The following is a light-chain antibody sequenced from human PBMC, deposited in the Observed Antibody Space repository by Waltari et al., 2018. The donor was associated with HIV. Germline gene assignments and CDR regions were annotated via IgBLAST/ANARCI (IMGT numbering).Light chain of an antibody. CDR1: QSLSSSY. CDR3: QQYGSSPPIT. CDR2: GAS. J-gene: IGKJ5*01. Sequence: EIVLTQSPGTLSLSPGERATLSCRASQSLSSSYLAWNQQKPGQAPRLLIYGASSRATGIPDRFSGSGSGTDFTLTISRLEPEDFAVYYCQQYGSSPPITFGQGTRLEIK. V-gene: IGKV3-20*01.